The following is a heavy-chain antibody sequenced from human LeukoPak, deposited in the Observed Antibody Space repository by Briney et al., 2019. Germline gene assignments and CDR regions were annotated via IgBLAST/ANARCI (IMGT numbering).Heavy chain of an antibody. Sequence: PSQTLSLTCTVSGGSISSGGYYWSWIRQHPGKGLEWIGYIYYSGSTYYNPSLKSRVTISVDTSKNQFSLKLSSVTAADTAVYYCAREAYCGGDCYYFDYWGQGTLVTVSS. CDR3: AREAYCGGDCYYFDY. J-gene: IGHJ4*02. CDR1: GGSISSGGYY. D-gene: IGHD2-21*02. V-gene: IGHV4-31*03. CDR2: IYYSGST.